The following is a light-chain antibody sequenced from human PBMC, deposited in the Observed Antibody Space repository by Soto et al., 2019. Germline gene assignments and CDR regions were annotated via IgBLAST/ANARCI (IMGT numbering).Light chain of an antibody. J-gene: IGLJ1*01. V-gene: IGLV2-23*01. CDR2: EGN. CDR3: CSYAGTNTFV. CDR1: SSDVGSYNL. Sequence: QSALTQPASVSGSPGQSITISCTGTSSDVGSYNLVSWYQQHPGKAPKLMIYEGNKRPSGVSNRFSGSKSANTASLTISGLQTEEEADHYCCSYAGTNTFVFGTGTKLTVL.